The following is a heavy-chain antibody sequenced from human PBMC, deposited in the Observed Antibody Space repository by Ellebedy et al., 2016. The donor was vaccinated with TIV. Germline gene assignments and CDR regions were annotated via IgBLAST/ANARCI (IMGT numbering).Heavy chain of an antibody. J-gene: IGHJ4*02. CDR1: GYSFSSYW. CDR2: IFLGDFDI. V-gene: IGHV5-51*01. Sequence: GESLKISCQGSGYSFSSYWIAWVRLMPGKGLEWMGNIFLGDFDIRYSPSFQGRVTISADKSINTAYLQWSSLEASDNAMYYCARHGQSGARYSDYWGQGTLVTVSS. CDR3: ARHGQSGARYSDY. D-gene: IGHD6-25*01.